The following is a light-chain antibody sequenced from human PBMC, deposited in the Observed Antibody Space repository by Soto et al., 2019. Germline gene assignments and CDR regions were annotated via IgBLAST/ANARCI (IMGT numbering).Light chain of an antibody. J-gene: IGKJ5*01. V-gene: IGKV1-5*01. CDR3: QQRNTWPPIT. Sequence: RSTLSSSVGARVTITCRASQSISRWLAWYQQKPGKAPKLLIHDATSLESGVPARFSGSGSGTDFTLTISSLEAEDFALYYCQQRNTWPPITFGQGTRLEIK. CDR2: DAT. CDR1: QSISRW.